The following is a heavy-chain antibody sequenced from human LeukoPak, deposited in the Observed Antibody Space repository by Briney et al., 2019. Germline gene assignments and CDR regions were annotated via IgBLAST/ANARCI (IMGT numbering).Heavy chain of an antibody. V-gene: IGHV3-13*01. Sequence: PGGSLRLSCAASGFTFSSYDMHWVRQATGKGLEWVSAIGTAGDTYYPGSVKGRFTISRENAKNSLYLQMNSLRAGDTAVYYCARGGALGIADYWGQGTLVTVSS. J-gene: IGHJ4*02. D-gene: IGHD7-27*01. CDR2: IGTAGDT. CDR3: ARGGALGIADY. CDR1: GFTFSSYD.